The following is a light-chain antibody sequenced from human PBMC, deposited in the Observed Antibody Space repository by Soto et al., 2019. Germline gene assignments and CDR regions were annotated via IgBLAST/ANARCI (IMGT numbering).Light chain of an antibody. CDR3: QQSHSAPT. J-gene: IGKJ1*01. CDR1: PNIDTF. V-gene: IGKV1-39*01. CDR2: SST. Sequence: DIQMAQSPSSLSASVGDSVTISCRSSPNIDTFLHWYQQKAGEAPKLLIRSSTTLQDGVPSRFTGSGSGTEFALTSGSLQPEYFASYYCQQSHSAPTFGQGTKV.